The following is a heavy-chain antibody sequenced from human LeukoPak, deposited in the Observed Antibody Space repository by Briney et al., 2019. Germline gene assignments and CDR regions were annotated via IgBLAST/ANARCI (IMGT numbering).Heavy chain of an antibody. CDR2: IYYRGST. D-gene: IGHD6-19*01. CDR3: AAQPSSGWKYYFDY. J-gene: IGHJ4*02. Sequence: SETLSLTCTVSGGSISSYYWSWIRQPPGKGLERIGYIYYRGSTNYNPSLKSRVTISVDTSKNQFSLKLSSVTAADTAVYYCAAQPSSGWKYYFDYWGQGTLVTVSS. V-gene: IGHV4-59*01. CDR1: GGSISSYY.